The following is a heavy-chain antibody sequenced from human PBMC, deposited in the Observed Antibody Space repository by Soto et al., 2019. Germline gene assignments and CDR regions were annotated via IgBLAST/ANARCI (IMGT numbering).Heavy chain of an antibody. CDR2: ISGSGGST. CDR3: AKEVSLGSTVDLGY. J-gene: IGHJ4*02. Sequence: XGSLRLSCAASGFTFSIFAMSWVRQSPGKGLEWVSTISGSGGSTYYADAVKGRFTISRDNSMGTLYLQMKSLRVEDTAIYYCAKEVSLGSTVDLGYWGQGALVTVSS. CDR1: GFTFSIFA. D-gene: IGHD7-27*01. V-gene: IGHV3-23*01.